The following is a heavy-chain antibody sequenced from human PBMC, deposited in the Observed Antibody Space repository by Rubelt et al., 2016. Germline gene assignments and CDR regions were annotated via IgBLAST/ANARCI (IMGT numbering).Heavy chain of an antibody. CDR3: ARSKQGPWYSGSYSF. CDR1: GFTFSSYA. J-gene: IGHJ4*02. D-gene: IGHD1-26*01. V-gene: IGHV3-30*04. CDR2: ISYDGSNK. Sequence: GFTFSSYAMHWVRQAPGKGLEWVAVISYDGSNKYYADSVKGRFTISRDNSKNTLYLQMNSLRAEDTAVYYCARSKQGPWYSGSYSFWGQGTQVTVSS.